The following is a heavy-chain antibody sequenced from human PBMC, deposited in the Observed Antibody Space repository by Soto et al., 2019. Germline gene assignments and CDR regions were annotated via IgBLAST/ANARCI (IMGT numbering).Heavy chain of an antibody. CDR2: IYHSGST. Sequence: SETLSLTCAVSGGSISSSNWWSWVRQPPGKGLEWIGEIYHSGSTNYNPSLKSRVTISVDKSKNQFSLKLSSVTAADTAVYYCASAGSSIEARSRYLWFDPWGQGTLVTVSS. J-gene: IGHJ5*02. CDR1: GGSISSSNW. V-gene: IGHV4-4*02. D-gene: IGHD6-6*01. CDR3: ASAGSSIEARSRYLWFDP.